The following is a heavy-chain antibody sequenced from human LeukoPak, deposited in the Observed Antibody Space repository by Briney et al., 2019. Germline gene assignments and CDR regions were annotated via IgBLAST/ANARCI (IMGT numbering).Heavy chain of an antibody. D-gene: IGHD2-2*01. J-gene: IGHJ6*02. Sequence: SETLSLTCAVYGGSFSGYYWSWIRQPPGKGLEWIGEINHSGSTNCNPSLKSRVTISVDTSKNQFSLKLSSVTAADTAVYYCASPSLYCSSTNCLYYYYGMDVWGQGTTVTVSS. CDR2: INHSGST. V-gene: IGHV4-34*01. CDR1: GGSFSGYY. CDR3: ASPSLYCSSTNCLYYYYGMDV.